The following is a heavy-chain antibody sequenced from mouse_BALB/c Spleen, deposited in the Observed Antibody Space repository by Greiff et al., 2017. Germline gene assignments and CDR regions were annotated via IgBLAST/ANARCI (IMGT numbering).Heavy chain of an antibody. CDR2: ISSGGSYT. J-gene: IGHJ2*01. Sequence: EVQVVESGGGLVKPGGSLKLSCAASGFTFSSYAMSWVRQTPEKRLEWVATISSGGSYTYYPDSVKGRFTISRDNAKNTLYLQMSSLRSEDTAMYYCARHEYFDYWGQGTTLTVSS. CDR3: ARHEYFDY. CDR1: GFTFSSYA. V-gene: IGHV5-9-3*01.